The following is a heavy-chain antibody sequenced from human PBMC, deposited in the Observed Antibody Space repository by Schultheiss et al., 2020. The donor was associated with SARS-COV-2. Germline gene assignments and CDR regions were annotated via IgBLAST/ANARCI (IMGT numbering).Heavy chain of an antibody. V-gene: IGHV4-61*01. J-gene: IGHJ4*02. CDR1: GGSVSSGSYY. CDR3: ARGHPLRRWQNTVGDDY. Sequence: SETLSLTCTVSGGSVSSGSYYWSWIRQPPGKGLEWIGYIYYSGSTNYNPSLKSRVTISVDTAKNQFSLKLSSVTAADTAVYYCARGHPLRRWQNTVGDDYWGQGALVTVSS. CDR2: IYYSGST. D-gene: IGHD4-23*01.